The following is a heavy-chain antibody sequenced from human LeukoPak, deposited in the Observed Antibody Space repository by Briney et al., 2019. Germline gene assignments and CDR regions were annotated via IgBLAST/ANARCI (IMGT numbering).Heavy chain of an antibody. Sequence: GGSLRLSCAASGFTFSTYSMHWVRQAPGKGLEWVAVISYDGGSKYYADSLKGRFTISRGNSKNTLCLQMNSLSAEDTAVYYCARDYATDTDMVWGQGILVTVSS. V-gene: IGHV3-30-3*01. CDR3: ARDYATDTDMV. CDR1: GFTFSTYS. CDR2: ISYDGGSK. D-gene: IGHD5-18*01. J-gene: IGHJ4*02.